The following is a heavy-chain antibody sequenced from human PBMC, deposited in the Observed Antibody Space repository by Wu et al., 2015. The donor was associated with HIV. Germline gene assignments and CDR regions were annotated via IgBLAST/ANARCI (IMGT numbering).Heavy chain of an antibody. J-gene: IGHJ3*02. D-gene: IGHD2/OR15-2a*01. CDR1: GYTFTSYY. CDR2: INPSGGST. Sequence: QVQLVQSGAEVKKPGASVKVPCKASGYTFTSYYMHWVRQAPGQGLEWMGIINPSGGSTSYAQKFQGRVTMTRDTSTSTVYMELSSLRSEDTAVYYCAKTLPDDAFDIWGQGTMVTVSS. V-gene: IGHV1-46*01. CDR3: AKTLPDDAFDI.